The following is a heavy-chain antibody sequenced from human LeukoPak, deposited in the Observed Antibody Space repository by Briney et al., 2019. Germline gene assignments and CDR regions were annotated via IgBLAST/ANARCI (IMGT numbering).Heavy chain of an antibody. CDR1: GGSISSGDYY. CDR3: ARAGYSYGPSYFDY. D-gene: IGHD5-18*01. CDR2: IYHSGST. V-gene: IGHV4-30-4*08. Sequence: SETLSLTCTVSGGSISSGDYYWSWIRQPPGKGLEWIGYIYHSGSTYYNPSLKSRVTISVDTSKKQFSLKLSSVTAADTAVYYCARAGYSYGPSYFDYWGQGTLVTVSS. J-gene: IGHJ4*02.